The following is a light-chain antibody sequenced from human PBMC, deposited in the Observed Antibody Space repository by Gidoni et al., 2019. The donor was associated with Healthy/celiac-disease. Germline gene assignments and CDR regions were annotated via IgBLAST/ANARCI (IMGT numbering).Light chain of an antibody. CDR3: SSYAGSNNLV. Sequence: SAPPQPPSASGSPGQSVTISCTGTSSDVGGYNYVSWYQQHPGKAPKLMIYEVSKRPSGVPDRFSGSKSGNTASLTVSGLQAEDEADYYCSSYAGSNNLVFGGGTKLIVL. V-gene: IGLV2-8*01. J-gene: IGLJ2*01. CDR2: EVS. CDR1: SSDVGGYNY.